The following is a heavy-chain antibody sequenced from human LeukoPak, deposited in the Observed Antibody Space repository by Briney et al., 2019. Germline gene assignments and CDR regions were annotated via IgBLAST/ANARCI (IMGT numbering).Heavy chain of an antibody. Sequence: SETLSLTCTVSGGSISSYYWSWIRQPPGKGLEWIGYIYYSGSTNYNPSLKSRVTISVDTSKNQFSLKLSSVTAADTAVYYCARHVYHPLLDAFDIWGQGTMVTVSS. CDR2: IYYSGST. CDR3: ARHVYHPLLDAFDI. V-gene: IGHV4-59*08. D-gene: IGHD2-8*01. J-gene: IGHJ3*02. CDR1: GGSISSYY.